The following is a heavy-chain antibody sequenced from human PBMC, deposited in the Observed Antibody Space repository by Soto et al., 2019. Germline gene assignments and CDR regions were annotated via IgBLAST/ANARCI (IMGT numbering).Heavy chain of an antibody. CDR3: ARVRKDSRSWPEYYGMDV. D-gene: IGHD6-13*01. CDR2: IWYDGSNK. Sequence: GGSLRLSCAASGFTFSSYGMHWVRQAPGKGLEWVAVIWYDGSNKYYADSVKGRFTISRDNSKNTLYLQMNSLRAEDTAVYYCARVRKDSRSWPEYYGMDVWGQGTTVTVSS. CDR1: GFTFSSYG. J-gene: IGHJ6*02. V-gene: IGHV3-33*01.